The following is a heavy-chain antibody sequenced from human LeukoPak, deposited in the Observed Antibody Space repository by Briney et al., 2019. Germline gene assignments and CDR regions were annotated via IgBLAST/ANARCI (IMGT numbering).Heavy chain of an antibody. J-gene: IGHJ4*02. V-gene: IGHV3-7*01. CDR2: IKQDGSEK. Sequence: GGSLRFSCAASGITFSSHAMSWVRQAPGKGLEWVANIKQDGSEKYYVDSVKGRFTISRGNAKNSVYLQMNSLRAEDTAVYYCARRHHFGFLDSWGQGTLVTVSS. CDR3: ARRHHFGFLDS. D-gene: IGHD3-10*01. CDR1: GITFSSHA.